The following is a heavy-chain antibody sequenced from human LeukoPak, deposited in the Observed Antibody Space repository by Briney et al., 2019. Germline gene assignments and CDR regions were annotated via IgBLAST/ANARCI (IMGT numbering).Heavy chain of an antibody. V-gene: IGHV4-39*07. CDR3: ARLRPRGAFDI. D-gene: IGHD6-6*01. J-gene: IGHJ3*02. Sequence: PSETLSLTCTVSGGSISSSSYYWGWIRQPPGKGLEWIGSIYYSGSTYYNPSLKSRVTISVDTSKNQFSLKLSSVTAADTAVYYCARLRPRGAFDIWGQGTMVTVSS. CDR1: GGSISSSSYY. CDR2: IYYSGST.